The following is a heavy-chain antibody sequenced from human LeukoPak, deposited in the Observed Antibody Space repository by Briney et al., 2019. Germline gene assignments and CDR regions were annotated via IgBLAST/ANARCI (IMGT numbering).Heavy chain of an antibody. J-gene: IGHJ4*02. CDR1: GFTFSTYA. D-gene: IGHD4-23*01. CDR2: ISGNGVTT. CDR3: AKALYGGNTV. Sequence: PGGSLTLSCAASGFTFSTYAMGWVRQAPGEGLRWVSSISGNGVTTYYADSVKGRFTISRDNSKNTLYLQMNSLRAEDTALHYCAKALYGGNTVWGQGTLVTVSS. V-gene: IGHV3-23*01.